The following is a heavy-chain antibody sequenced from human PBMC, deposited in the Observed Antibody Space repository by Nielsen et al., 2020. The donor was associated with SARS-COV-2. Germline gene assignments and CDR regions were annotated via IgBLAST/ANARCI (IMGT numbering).Heavy chain of an antibody. CDR3: AKDYGDYAAFDI. Sequence: GGSLRLSCAASGFTISSYGMHWVRQAPGKGLEWVAVISYDGSNKYYADSVKGRFTISRDNSKNTLYLQMNSLRAEDTAVYYCAKDYGDYAAFDIWGQGTMVTVSS. CDR2: ISYDGSNK. D-gene: IGHD4-17*01. CDR1: GFTISSYG. V-gene: IGHV3-30*18. J-gene: IGHJ3*02.